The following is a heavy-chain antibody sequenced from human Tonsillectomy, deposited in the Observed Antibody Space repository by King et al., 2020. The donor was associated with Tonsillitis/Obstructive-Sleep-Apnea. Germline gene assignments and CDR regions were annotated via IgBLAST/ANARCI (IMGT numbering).Heavy chain of an antibody. CDR1: GFTFSSYS. CDR3: ARVRAYCSGDCYYAFDI. V-gene: IGHV3-48*02. J-gene: IGHJ3*02. D-gene: IGHD2-21*01. Sequence: VQLVESGGGLVQPGGSLRLSCAASGFTFSSYSMNWVRQAPGKGLEWVSYSSSSSRTIYYADSVKGRFTISRDNAKNSLYLQMNSLRDEDTAVYYCARVRAYCSGDCYYAFDIWGQGTMVTVSS. CDR2: SSSSSRTI.